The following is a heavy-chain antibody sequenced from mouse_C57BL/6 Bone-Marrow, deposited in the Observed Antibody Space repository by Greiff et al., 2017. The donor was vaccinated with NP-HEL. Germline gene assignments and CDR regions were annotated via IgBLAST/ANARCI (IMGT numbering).Heavy chain of an antibody. D-gene: IGHD1-1*01. CDR3: ARRIYGSSSWFAD. V-gene: IGHV1-81*01. CDR2: IYPRSGNT. Sequence: QVQLKQSGAELARPGASVKLSCKASGYTFTSYGISWVKQRPGQGLEWIGEIYPRSGNTYYNEKFKGKATLTADKSSSTAYMELRSLTSEDSAVDFCARRIYGSSSWFADWGQGTLVTVSA. J-gene: IGHJ3*01. CDR1: GYTFTSYG.